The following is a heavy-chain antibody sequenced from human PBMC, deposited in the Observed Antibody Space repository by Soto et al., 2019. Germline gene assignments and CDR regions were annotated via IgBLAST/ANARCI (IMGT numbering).Heavy chain of an antibody. Sequence: LQLQESGSGLVKPSQTLSLTCAVSGGSISSGGYSWSWIRQPPGKGLEWIGYIYHSGSTYYNPSLKRRVTISVDRSKTQSSLKLSSVPAADTAVYSCAAGGGLPRYYWGQGTLVTVSS. CDR1: GGSISSGGYS. J-gene: IGHJ4*02. D-gene: IGHD5-12*01. V-gene: IGHV4-30-2*01. CDR3: AAGGGLPRYY. CDR2: IYHSGST.